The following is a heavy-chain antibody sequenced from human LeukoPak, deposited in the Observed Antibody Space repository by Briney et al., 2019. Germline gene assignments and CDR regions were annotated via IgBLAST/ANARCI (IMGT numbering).Heavy chain of an antibody. CDR2: INHSGST. CDR1: GGSFSGYY. Sequence: SETLSLTCAVYGGSFSGYYWSWIRQPPGKGLEWIGEINHSGSTNYNPSLKSRVTISVDTSKNQFSLKLSSVTAADTAVYYCAARTLICSSTSCLEFDPWGQGTLVTVSS. V-gene: IGHV4-34*01. CDR3: AARTLICSSTSCLEFDP. D-gene: IGHD2-2*01. J-gene: IGHJ5*02.